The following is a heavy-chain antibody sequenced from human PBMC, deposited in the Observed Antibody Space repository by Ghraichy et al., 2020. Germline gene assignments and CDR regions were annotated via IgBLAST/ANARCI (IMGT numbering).Heavy chain of an antibody. J-gene: IGHJ3*02. CDR1: AFPFSSYS. Sequence: GGSLRLSCAASAFPFSSYSMTWVRQAPGRGLEWVSCIGPGSDTIYYRDSVKGRFTISRDNAKNSLYLQMGSLRGDDTAVYYCTRDMLTGDMNEAFDIWGQGTMVTVSS. D-gene: IGHD3-9*01. V-gene: IGHV3-21*01. CDR3: TRDMLTGDMNEAFDI. CDR2: IGPGSDTI.